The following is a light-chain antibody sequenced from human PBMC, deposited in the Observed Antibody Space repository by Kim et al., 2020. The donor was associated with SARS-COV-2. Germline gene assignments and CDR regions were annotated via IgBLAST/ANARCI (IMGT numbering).Light chain of an antibody. V-gene: IGLV7-43*01. J-gene: IGLJ3*02. CDR2: NTD. CDR3: LLYSGGGWV. Sequence: PGGTVTRTCASSTGAVTSGSFPNWLQQKPGQSPRALIYNTDKKRPGTPARFSGSLLGGKAALTLSGVQPEDEAEYYCLLYSGGGWVFGGGTQLTVL. CDR1: TGAVTSGSF.